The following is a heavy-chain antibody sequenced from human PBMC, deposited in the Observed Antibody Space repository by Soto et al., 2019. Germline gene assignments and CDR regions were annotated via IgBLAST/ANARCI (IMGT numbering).Heavy chain of an antibody. D-gene: IGHD3-3*01. CDR2: IIPIFGTA. V-gene: IGHV1-69*13. Sequence: ASVKVSCKASGGTFSSYAISWVRQAPGQGLEWMGGIIPIFGTANYAQKFQGRVTITADESTSTAYMELSSLRSEDTAVYYCAGVYDFWIGIAFDIWGKGTMVTVSS. CDR3: AGVYDFWIGIAFDI. CDR1: GGTFSSYA. J-gene: IGHJ3*02.